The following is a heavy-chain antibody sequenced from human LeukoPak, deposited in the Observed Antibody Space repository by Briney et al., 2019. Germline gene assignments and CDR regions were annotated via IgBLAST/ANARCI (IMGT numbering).Heavy chain of an antibody. CDR2: ISSSSSYI. CDR3: ARDLSGVTGYTYGRGIDY. D-gene: IGHD5-18*01. Sequence: GGSLRLSCAASGFAFSSYSMNWVRQAPGKGLEWVSSISSSSSYIYYADSVKGRFTISRDSAKNSLYLQMNSLRDEDTAVYYCARDLSGVTGYTYGRGIDYWGQGTLVTVSS. V-gene: IGHV3-21*01. CDR1: GFAFSSYS. J-gene: IGHJ4*02.